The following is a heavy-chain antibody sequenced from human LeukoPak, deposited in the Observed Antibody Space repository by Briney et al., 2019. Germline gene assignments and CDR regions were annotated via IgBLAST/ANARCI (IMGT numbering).Heavy chain of an antibody. J-gene: IGHJ4*02. V-gene: IGHV3-53*01. Sequence: GSLRLSCAASGFTVSSKYMSWVRQAPGKGLEWVSVIYSGGSTYYADSVKGRFTISRDNSKNTLYLQMNSLRAEDTAVYYCAKVAYYYDSSGSLYQPVDYWGQGTLVTVSS. CDR1: GFTVSSKY. CDR3: AKVAYYYDSSGSLYQPVDY. CDR2: IYSGGST. D-gene: IGHD3-22*01.